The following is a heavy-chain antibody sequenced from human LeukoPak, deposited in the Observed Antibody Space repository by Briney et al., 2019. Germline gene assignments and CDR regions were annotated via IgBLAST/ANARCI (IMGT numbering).Heavy chain of an antibody. Sequence: PSESLSLTCTVSGGSISNYYWSWIRQPPGKGLEWVAYGDYSGSTRYNPSLESRVTMSVDTSKNQFSLKLTSVTAADSAVYYCARLALGYCSGGTCPYYFDHWGQGTMVTVSS. D-gene: IGHD2-15*01. CDR1: GGSISNYY. J-gene: IGHJ4*02. CDR3: ARLALGYCSGGTCPYYFDH. V-gene: IGHV4-59*01. CDR2: GDYSGST.